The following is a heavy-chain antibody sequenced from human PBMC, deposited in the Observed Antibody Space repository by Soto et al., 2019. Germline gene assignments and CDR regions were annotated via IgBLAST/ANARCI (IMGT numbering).Heavy chain of an antibody. CDR2: IYHSGST. D-gene: IGHD3-22*01. J-gene: IGHJ5*02. CDR3: ARAYYDTSGYSLDP. Sequence: SETLSLTCAVSGGSISSGGYSWSWIRKPPGKGLEWIGYIYHSGSTYYNPSLKSRVTISVDRSKNQFSLKLSSVTAADTAVYYCARAYYDTSGYSLDPWGQGTLVTVSS. CDR1: GGSISSGGYS. V-gene: IGHV4-30-2*02.